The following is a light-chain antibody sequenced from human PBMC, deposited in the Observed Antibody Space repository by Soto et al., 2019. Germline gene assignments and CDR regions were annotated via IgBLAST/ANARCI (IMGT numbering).Light chain of an antibody. CDR1: QDISNY. CDR2: DAS. V-gene: IGKV1-33*01. Sequence: DIQMTQSPSSLSASVGDRVTITCQASQDISNYLNWYQQKPGKAPKLLIYDASNLETGVPSRFSGSGSRTDFTFTISSLQPEDIATYFCQQYGNLPFTFGPGTKVDIK. CDR3: QQYGNLPFT. J-gene: IGKJ3*01.